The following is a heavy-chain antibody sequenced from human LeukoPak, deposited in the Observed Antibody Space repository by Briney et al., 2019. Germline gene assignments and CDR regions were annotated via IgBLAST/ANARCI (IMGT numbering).Heavy chain of an antibody. CDR2: ISGSGGST. CDR1: GFTFSNYA. D-gene: IGHD2-21*01. V-gene: IGHV3-23*01. J-gene: IGHJ6*02. Sequence: GGSLRLSCAASGFTFSNYAMSWVRQAPGKGLEWVSAISGSGGSTYYADSVKGRFTISRDNSKNTLYLRTNSLRAEDTAVYYCAKYSFGYDYYGMDVWGQGTTVTVSS. CDR3: AKYSFGYDYYGMDV.